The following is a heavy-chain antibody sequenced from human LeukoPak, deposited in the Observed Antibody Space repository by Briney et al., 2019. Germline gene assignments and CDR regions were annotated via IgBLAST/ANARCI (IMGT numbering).Heavy chain of an antibody. J-gene: IGHJ5*02. Sequence: GASVKVSFKASGYTFTICGSSGVRQARGQGREGMGWISAYNGNTNYAQKLQGRVTMTTDTSTSTAYMELSSLRSDDTAVYYCARDPSRYFDNNWFDPWGQGTLVTVSS. CDR1: GYTFTICG. CDR3: ARDPSRYFDNNWFDP. CDR2: ISAYNGNT. D-gene: IGHD3-9*01. V-gene: IGHV1-18*04.